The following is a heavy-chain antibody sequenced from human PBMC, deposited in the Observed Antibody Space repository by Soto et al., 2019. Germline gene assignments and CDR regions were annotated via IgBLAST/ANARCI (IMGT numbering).Heavy chain of an antibody. D-gene: IGHD4-17*01. CDR2: IIPILGIA. J-gene: IGHJ6*02. Sequence: QVQLVQSGAEVKKPGSSVKVSCKASGGTFSSYTISWVRQAPGQGLEWMGRIIPILGIANYAQKFQGRVTITADKSTSTAYMELSSLRAEDTAVYYCARDPPYGDGEIDYCGMDVWGQGTTVAVSS. CDR3: ARDPPYGDGEIDYCGMDV. V-gene: IGHV1-69*08. CDR1: GGTFSSYT.